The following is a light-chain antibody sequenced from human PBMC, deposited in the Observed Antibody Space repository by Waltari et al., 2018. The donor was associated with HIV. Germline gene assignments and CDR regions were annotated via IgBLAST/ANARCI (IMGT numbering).Light chain of an antibody. J-gene: IGKJ2*01. CDR3: MQSIELPPT. CDR1: QSLLHSDGKTY. Sequence: DIVLTQAPLSLSVTPGQPATISCKSSQSLLHSDGKTYWYWYFQRPGQPPQLLIYQVSTRFSGVPDRFSGGGSWPYFTLKISRVEADDVGTYYCMQSIELPPTFGQGTKLDIK. CDR2: QVS. V-gene: IGKV2D-29*01.